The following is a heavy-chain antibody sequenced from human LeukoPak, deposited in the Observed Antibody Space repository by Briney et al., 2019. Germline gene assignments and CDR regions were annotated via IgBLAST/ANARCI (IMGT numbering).Heavy chain of an antibody. Sequence: KPSETLSLTCAVYGGSFSGYYWSWIRQPPGKGLEWIGEINHSGSTNYNPSLKSRVTISVDTSKNQFSLKLSSVTAADTAVYYCARHSRYDFWSCYLGYFQPWGQGTLVTVSS. J-gene: IGHJ1*01. V-gene: IGHV4-34*01. CDR1: GGSFSGYY. CDR2: INHSGST. CDR3: ARHSRYDFWSCYLGYFQP. D-gene: IGHD3-3*01.